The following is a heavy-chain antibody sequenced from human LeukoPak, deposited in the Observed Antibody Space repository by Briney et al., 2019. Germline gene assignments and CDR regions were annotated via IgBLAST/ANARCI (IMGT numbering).Heavy chain of an antibody. V-gene: IGHV3-21*01. D-gene: IGHD2-15*01. J-gene: IGHJ4*02. CDR2: ISSSSSYI. CDR1: GFTFSSYA. Sequence: GGSLRLSCAASGFTFSSYAMSWVRQAPGKGLEWVSSISSSSSYIYYADSVKGRFTISRDNAKNSLYLQMNSLRAEDTAVYYCARARGSPSYYFDYWGQGTLVTVSS. CDR3: ARARGSPSYYFDY.